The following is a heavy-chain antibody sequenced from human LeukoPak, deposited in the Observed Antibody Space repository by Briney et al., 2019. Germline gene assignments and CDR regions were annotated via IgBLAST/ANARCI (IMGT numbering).Heavy chain of an antibody. CDR3: VRDHYYDSSVAY. CDR2: IYTSGST. Sequence: SETLSLTCTVATGSISSYYWSWIRQPAGKGLEWIGRIYTSGSTNYNPSLKSRVTMSEDTSKKQFSLKMSSVTAADTAIYYCVRDHYYDSSVAYWGQGTLVTVSS. J-gene: IGHJ4*02. V-gene: IGHV4-4*07. D-gene: IGHD3-22*01. CDR1: TGSISSYY.